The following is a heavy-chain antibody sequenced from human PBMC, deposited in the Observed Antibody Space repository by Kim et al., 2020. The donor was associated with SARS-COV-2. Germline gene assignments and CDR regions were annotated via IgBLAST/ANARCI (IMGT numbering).Heavy chain of an antibody. V-gene: IGHV3-23*01. CDR2: IGDGDTAT. CDR3: ARGMLSTDF. J-gene: IGHJ4*02. Sequence: GGSLRLSCATSGFTFSEYGLTWVRQAPGKGLEWVSCIGDGDTATYYANSVKGRFTISRDNSKGTLYLQMNNLRVDDTAVYYCARGMLSTDFWGQGTLVTV. CDR1: GFTFSEYG. D-gene: IGHD2-8*01.